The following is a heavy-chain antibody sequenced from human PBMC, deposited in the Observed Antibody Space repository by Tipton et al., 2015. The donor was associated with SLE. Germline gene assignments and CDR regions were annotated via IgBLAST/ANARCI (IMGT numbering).Heavy chain of an antibody. CDR2: IYYSGDT. J-gene: IGHJ5*02. CDR3: ARRSNSMVQGVTRGWFDP. Sequence: GLVKPSETLSLTCTVSGGSVFRSTYYWAWFRQPPGKGLEWIGSIYYSGDTYYKPSLMSRVSMSLDTSKNQFSLILNSMTAADTAVYYCARRSNSMVQGVTRGWFDPWGQGILVIVSS. CDR1: GGSVFRSTYY. D-gene: IGHD3-10*01. V-gene: IGHV4-39*07.